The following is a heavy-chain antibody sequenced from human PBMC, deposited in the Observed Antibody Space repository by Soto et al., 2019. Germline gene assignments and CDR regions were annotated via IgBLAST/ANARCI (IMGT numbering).Heavy chain of an antibody. Sequence: SETPSLTCTVSGGSISSSSYYWCWIRHPPGKGLEWIGSIYYSGSTYYNPSLKSRVTISVDTSKNQFSLKLSSVTAADTAVYCCYAVVVGAATPLQLDYGGQGTLVTVSS. D-gene: IGHD2-15*01. CDR3: YAVVVGAATPLQLDY. J-gene: IGHJ4*02. CDR2: IYYSGST. V-gene: IGHV4-39*05. CDR1: GGSISSSSYY.